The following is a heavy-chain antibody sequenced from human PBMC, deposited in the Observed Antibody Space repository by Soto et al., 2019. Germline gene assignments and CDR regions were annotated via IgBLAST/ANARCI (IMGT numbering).Heavy chain of an antibody. Sequence: SVKVSCKASGFTFFTSAVQWVRQARGQRLEWIGWIVVGSGNTNYAQKFEERVTITRDMSTNTAYMELTSLRSEDTAVYDCAADPYCGGDCYFDYWGQGIMVTGLL. CDR2: IVVGSGNT. V-gene: IGHV1-58*01. D-gene: IGHD2-21*02. CDR3: AADPYCGGDCYFDY. J-gene: IGHJ4*02. CDR1: GFTFFTSA.